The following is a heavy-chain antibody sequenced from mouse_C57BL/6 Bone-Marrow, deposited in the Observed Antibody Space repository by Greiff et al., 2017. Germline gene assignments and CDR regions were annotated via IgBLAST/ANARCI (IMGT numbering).Heavy chain of an antibody. J-gene: IGHJ1*03. V-gene: IGHV1-69*01. Sequence: QVQLQQPGAELVMPGASVKLSCKASGYTFTSYWMHWVKQRPGQGLEWIGEIDPSDSYTNYNQQFKGKSTLTVDKSSSTAYMQLSSLTSEDSAVYYCARWYGYYWYFDVWGTGTTVTVSS. D-gene: IGHD2-2*01. CDR1: GYTFTSYW. CDR2: IDPSDSYT. CDR3: ARWYGYYWYFDV.